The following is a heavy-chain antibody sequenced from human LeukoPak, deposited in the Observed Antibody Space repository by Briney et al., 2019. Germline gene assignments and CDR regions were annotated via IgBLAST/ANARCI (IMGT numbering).Heavy chain of an antibody. Sequence: GGSLRLSCAAAGFSFTNAWMNWVRQAPGKGLEWVGRIQTKSDGGTRDYAAPVKGRFTISRDDSKNTLYLQMNSLKTEDTAVYYCTTSFTPFAYWGQGTLVTVSS. CDR2: IQTKSDGGTR. CDR1: GFSFTNAW. J-gene: IGHJ4*02. CDR3: TTSFTPFAY. D-gene: IGHD3-16*01. V-gene: IGHV3-15*01.